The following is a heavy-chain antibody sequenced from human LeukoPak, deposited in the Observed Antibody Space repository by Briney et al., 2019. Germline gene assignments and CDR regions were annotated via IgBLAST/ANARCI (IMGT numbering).Heavy chain of an antibody. CDR3: ARGGSSGWYGNYYFDY. D-gene: IGHD6-19*01. CDR2: INHSGST. Sequence: GSLRLSCAASGFTFSSYSVNWVRQPPGKGLEWIGEINHSGSTNYNPSLKSRVTISVDTSKNQFSLKLSSVTAADTAVYYCARGGSSGWYGNYYFDYWGQGTLVTVSS. J-gene: IGHJ4*02. V-gene: IGHV4-34*01. CDR1: GFTFSSYS.